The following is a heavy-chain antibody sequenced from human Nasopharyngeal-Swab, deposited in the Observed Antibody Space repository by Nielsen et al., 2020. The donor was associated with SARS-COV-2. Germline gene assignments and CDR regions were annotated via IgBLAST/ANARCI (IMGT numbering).Heavy chain of an antibody. CDR3: TRGGYGDYGLYYFDY. D-gene: IGHD4-17*01. CDR1: GFTFGDYA. V-gene: IGHV3-49*04. CDR2: IRSKAYGGTT. Sequence: GESLKISCTASGFTFGDYAMSWVRQAPGKGLEWVGFIRSKAYGGTTEYAASVKGRFTISRDDSKSIAYLQMNSLKTEDTAAYYCTRGGYGDYGLYYFDYWGQGTLVTVSS. J-gene: IGHJ4*02.